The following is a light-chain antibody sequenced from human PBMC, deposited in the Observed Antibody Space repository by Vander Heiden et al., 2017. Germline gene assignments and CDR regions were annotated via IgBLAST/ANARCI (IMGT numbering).Light chain of an antibody. V-gene: IGLV3-25*03. CDR1: ALPKQY. Sequence: SYELTQPPSVSVSPGQTARITCSGDALPKQYAYWYQQKPGQAPVLVIYKDSERPSGIPERFSGSSSGTTATLTISGVQAEDEADDYCQSADSSGNYHWVFGGGTKLTVL. J-gene: IGLJ3*02. CDR3: QSADSSGNYHWV. CDR2: KDS.